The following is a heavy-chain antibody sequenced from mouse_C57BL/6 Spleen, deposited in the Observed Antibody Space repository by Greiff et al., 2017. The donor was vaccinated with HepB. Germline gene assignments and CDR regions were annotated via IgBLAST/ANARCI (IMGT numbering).Heavy chain of an antibody. CDR3: AIYYYGSSCVERSHYYAMDY. Sequence: QVQLQQPGAELVKPGASVKLSCKASGYTFTSYWMHWVKQRPGQGLEWIGMIHPNSGSTNYNEKFKSKATLTVDKSSSTAYMQLSSLTSEDSAVYYCAIYYYGSSCVERSHYYAMDYWGQGTSVTVSS. D-gene: IGHD1-1*01. CDR1: GYTFTSYW. J-gene: IGHJ4*01. CDR2: IHPNSGST. V-gene: IGHV1-64*01.